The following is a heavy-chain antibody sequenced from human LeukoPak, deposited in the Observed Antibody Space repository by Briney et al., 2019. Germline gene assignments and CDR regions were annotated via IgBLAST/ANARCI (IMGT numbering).Heavy chain of an antibody. Sequence: SVKVSCKASGGTFSSYAISWVRQAPGQGLEWMGRIIPILGIANYAQKFQGRVTITADKSTSTAYMELSSLRSEDTAVYYCARPYSSGWYSFDYWGQGTLVTVSS. J-gene: IGHJ4*02. D-gene: IGHD6-19*01. CDR1: GGTFSSYA. CDR2: IIPILGIA. V-gene: IGHV1-69*04. CDR3: ARPYSSGWYSFDY.